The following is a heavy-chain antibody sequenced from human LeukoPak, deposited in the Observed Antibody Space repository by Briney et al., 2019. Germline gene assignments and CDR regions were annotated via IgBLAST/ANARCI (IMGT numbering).Heavy chain of an antibody. CDR3: ARDGGDYDFNWFDP. J-gene: IGHJ5*02. CDR1: GGSISSGSYY. CDR2: IYYSGST. V-gene: IGHV4-39*07. Sequence: SETLSLTCTVSGGSISSGSYYWSWIRQPPGKGLEWIGSIYYSGSTYYNPSLKSRVAISVDTSKNQFSLKLSSVTAADTAVYYCARDGGDYDFNWFDPWGQGTLVTVSS. D-gene: IGHD3-3*01.